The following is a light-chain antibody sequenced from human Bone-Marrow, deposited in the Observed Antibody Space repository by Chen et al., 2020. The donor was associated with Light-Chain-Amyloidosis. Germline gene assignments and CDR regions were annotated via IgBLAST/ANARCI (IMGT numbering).Light chain of an antibody. J-gene: IGLJ2*01. CDR3: SSYAGGNSVI. CDR2: EVS. CDR1: SSDVGGYNH. Sequence: QSALTQPPSASGSAGQSVAISCTGTSSDVGGYNHVSWFQQYPGKAPKVIIYEVSKRPSGVPDRFSGSKSGNMASLTVSGLQAEDEADYYCSSYAGGNSVIFGGGTKLTVL. V-gene: IGLV2-8*01.